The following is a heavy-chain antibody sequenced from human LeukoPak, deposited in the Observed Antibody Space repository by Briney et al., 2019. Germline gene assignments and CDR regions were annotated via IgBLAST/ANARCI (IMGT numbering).Heavy chain of an antibody. J-gene: IGHJ4*02. CDR1: GFTFGSYS. CDR2: ISSISSYI. D-gene: IGHD2-2*01. V-gene: IGHV3-21*01. Sequence: GGSLRLSCAASGFTFGSYSMNWVRQAQGKGLEWVSSISSISSYIYYADSVKGRFNISRDNAKNSLSLQMNSLRAEDTVVYYCARDLGVVDCWGQGTLVTVSS. CDR3: ARDLGVVDC.